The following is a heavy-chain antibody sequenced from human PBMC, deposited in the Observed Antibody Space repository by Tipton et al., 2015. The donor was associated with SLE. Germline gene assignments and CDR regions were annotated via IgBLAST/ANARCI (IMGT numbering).Heavy chain of an antibody. CDR1: GGSISSYY. D-gene: IGHD4-17*01. CDR3: ARGGGLTTVTTYAFDI. Sequence: TLSLTCTVSGGSISSYYWSWVRQPVGEGLEWIGRIYTSGSTNYNPSLKSRVTMSVDTSKNQFSLKLSSVTAADTAVYYCARGGGLTTVTTYAFDIWGQGTMVTVSS. CDR2: IYTSGST. V-gene: IGHV4-4*07. J-gene: IGHJ3*02.